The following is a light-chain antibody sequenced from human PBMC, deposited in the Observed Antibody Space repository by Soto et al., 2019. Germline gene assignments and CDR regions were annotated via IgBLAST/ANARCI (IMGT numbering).Light chain of an antibody. Sequence: DIPMTQSPSSLSASVGDRVTITCQASQDISNYLNWYQQKPGKAPKLLIYDASNLETGVPSRFSGSGSGTDFTFTISSLQPEDIATYYCQQYDNLATFGQGTKLEIK. CDR2: DAS. CDR1: QDISNY. V-gene: IGKV1-33*01. J-gene: IGKJ2*01. CDR3: QQYDNLAT.